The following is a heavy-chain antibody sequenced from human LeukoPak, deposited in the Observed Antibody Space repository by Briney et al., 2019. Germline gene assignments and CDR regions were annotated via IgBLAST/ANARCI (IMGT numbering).Heavy chain of an antibody. CDR3: ASYPRYSSSPPFDF. Sequence: ASVKVSCKASGYTFTGYYMHWLRQAPGQGLAWMGWINPNTGGTHYAQKFQGRVTMTRDTTISTAYMELSRLTSDDTAVYFCASYPRYSSSPPFDFWGQGTLVTVSS. D-gene: IGHD6-6*01. CDR2: INPNTGGT. V-gene: IGHV1-2*02. J-gene: IGHJ4*02. CDR1: GYTFTGYY.